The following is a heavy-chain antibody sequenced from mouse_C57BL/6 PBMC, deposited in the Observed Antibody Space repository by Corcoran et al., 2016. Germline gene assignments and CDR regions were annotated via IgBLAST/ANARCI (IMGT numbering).Heavy chain of an antibody. CDR2: IYPGDGDT. V-gene: IGHV1-80*01. J-gene: IGHJ1*03. Sequence: QVQLQQSGAELVKPGASVKISCKASGYAFSSYWMNWVKQRPGKGLEWIGQIYPGDGDTNYNGKFKGKATLTADKSSSTAYMKLSSLTSEDSAVYFCARHYNYDVGYFDVWGTGTTVTVSS. CDR3: ARHYNYDVGYFDV. D-gene: IGHD2-12*01. CDR1: GYAFSSYW.